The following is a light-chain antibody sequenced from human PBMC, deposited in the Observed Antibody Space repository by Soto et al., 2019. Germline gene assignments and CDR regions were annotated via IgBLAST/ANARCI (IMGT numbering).Light chain of an antibody. CDR1: SSNIGAPYG. V-gene: IGLV1-40*01. CDR3: QSYDSSLTALV. J-gene: IGLJ2*01. Sequence: QSVLTQPPSVPGAPGRRVTISCTGSSSNIGAPYGVHWYQQLPGTAPKLLIYGNNNRPSGVPDRFSGSQSGTSASLAITGLQAEDEADYYCQSYDSSLTALVFGGGTKLTVL. CDR2: GNN.